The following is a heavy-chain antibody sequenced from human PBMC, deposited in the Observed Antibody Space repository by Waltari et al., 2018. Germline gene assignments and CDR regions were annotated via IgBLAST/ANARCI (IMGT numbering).Heavy chain of an antibody. V-gene: IGHV3-30*18. CDR2: IWYDGNNK. CDR1: GFSLSRYG. J-gene: IGHJ4*02. CDR3: AKEITIFGVASFDY. D-gene: IGHD3-3*01. Sequence: QVQLLESGGGVVQPGRSLRLSCAASGFSLSRYGMHWVRQAPGKGLEWVAVIWYDGNNKDDADSVKGRFTISRDNSNNTLYLEMDSLRPEDSAKYYCAKEITIFGVASFDYWGQGTLVTVSS.